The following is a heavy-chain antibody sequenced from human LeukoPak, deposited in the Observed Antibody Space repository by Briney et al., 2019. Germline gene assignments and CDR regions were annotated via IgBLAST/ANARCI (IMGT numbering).Heavy chain of an antibody. CDR2: ISYDGSHK. CDR3: AKGFDSSGYYQPLPFDY. D-gene: IGHD3-22*01. CDR1: GFTFSSYG. Sequence: PGRSLRLSCAASGFTFSSYGMHWVRQAPGKGLEWVAVISYDGSHKSYADSAKGRFTISRDNSKNTLYLQMNSLRAEDTAVYHCAKGFDSSGYYQPLPFDYWGQGTLVTVSS. J-gene: IGHJ4*02. V-gene: IGHV3-30*18.